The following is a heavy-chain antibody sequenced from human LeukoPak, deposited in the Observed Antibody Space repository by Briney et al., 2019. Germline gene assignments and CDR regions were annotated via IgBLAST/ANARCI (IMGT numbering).Heavy chain of an antibody. Sequence: GGSLRLSCAASGFTFSSYAMSWVRQAPGKGLEWVSSLSDSGGRTYYADSVKGRFTISRDNSKNTVYLQMNSRRADDKAVYYCAPGWVDGYWGHGTLVTVSS. CDR3: APGWVDGY. J-gene: IGHJ4*01. V-gene: IGHV3-23*01. D-gene: IGHD1-26*01. CDR2: LSDSGGRT. CDR1: GFTFSSYA.